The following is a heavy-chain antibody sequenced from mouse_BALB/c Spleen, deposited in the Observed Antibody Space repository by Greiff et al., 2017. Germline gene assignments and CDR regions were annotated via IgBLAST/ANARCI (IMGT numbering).Heavy chain of an antibody. J-gene: IGHJ4*01. CDR3: AYYDAYAMDY. D-gene: IGHD2-4*01. CDR1: GYAFSSYW. Sequence: QVQLQQPGAELVRPGSSVKISCKASGYAFSSYWMNWVKQRPGQGLEWIGQIYPGDGDTNYNGKFKGKATLTADKSSSTAYMQLSSLTSEDSAVYFCAYYDAYAMDYWGQGTSVTVSS. CDR2: IYPGDGDT. V-gene: IGHV1-80*01.